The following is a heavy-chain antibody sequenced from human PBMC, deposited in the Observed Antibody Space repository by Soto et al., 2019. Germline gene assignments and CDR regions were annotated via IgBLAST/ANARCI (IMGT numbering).Heavy chain of an antibody. Sequence: SVKVSCKASGGTFSSYAISWVRQAPGQGLEWMGGIIPIFGTANYAQKFQGRVTITADESTSTAYMELSSLRSEDTAVYYCARGADPSQLGIGEGYYYYGMDVWGQGTTVTVSS. CDR1: GGTFSSYA. J-gene: IGHJ6*02. CDR3: ARGADPSQLGIGEGYYYYGMDV. D-gene: IGHD7-27*01. V-gene: IGHV1-69*13. CDR2: IIPIFGTA.